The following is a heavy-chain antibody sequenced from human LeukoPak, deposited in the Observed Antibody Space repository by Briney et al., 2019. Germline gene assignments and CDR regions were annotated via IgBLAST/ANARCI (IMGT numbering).Heavy chain of an antibody. D-gene: IGHD3-3*01. CDR1: GFTFTSSA. Sequence: VASVKVSCKASGFTFTSSAVQWVRQARGQRLEWIGWIVVGSGNTNYAQKFQERVTITRDMSTSTAYMELSSLRSEDTAVYYCAAAPTIFGVVNNWFDPWGQGTLVTVSS. V-gene: IGHV1-58*01. CDR2: IVVGSGNT. J-gene: IGHJ5*02. CDR3: AAAPTIFGVVNNWFDP.